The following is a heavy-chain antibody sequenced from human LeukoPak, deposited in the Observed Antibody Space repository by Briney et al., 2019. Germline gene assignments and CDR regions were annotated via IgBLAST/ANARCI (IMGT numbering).Heavy chain of an antibody. CDR2: IYTSGST. CDR3: ARVRATPSPAYFDY. D-gene: IGHD5-12*01. CDR1: ACSISSGSYY. J-gene: IGHJ4*02. V-gene: IGHV4-61*02. Sequence: SETLSLTCTVYACSISSGSYYWSWIRQPAGKGLEWIGRIYTSGSTNYNPSLKSRVTISVDTSKNQFSLKLSSVNAADTAVYYCARVRATPSPAYFDYWGQGTLVTVSS.